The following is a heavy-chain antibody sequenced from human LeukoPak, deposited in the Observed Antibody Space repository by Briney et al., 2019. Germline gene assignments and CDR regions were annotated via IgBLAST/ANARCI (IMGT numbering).Heavy chain of an antibody. Sequence: SVKVSCKASGGTFSSYAISWVRQAPGQGLEWMGGIIPIFGTANYAQKFQGRVTITTDESTSTAYMELSSLRSEDTAVYYCARESYGDYAAYNFDYWGQGTLVTVSS. V-gene: IGHV1-69*05. D-gene: IGHD4-17*01. J-gene: IGHJ4*02. CDR2: IIPIFGTA. CDR3: ARESYGDYAAYNFDY. CDR1: GGTFSSYA.